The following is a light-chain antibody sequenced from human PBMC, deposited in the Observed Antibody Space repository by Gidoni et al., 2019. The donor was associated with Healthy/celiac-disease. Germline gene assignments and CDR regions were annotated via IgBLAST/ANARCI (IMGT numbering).Light chain of an antibody. J-gene: IGKJ3*01. CDR2: DAS. Sequence: QLTQPPSSLSASVGDRATITCRASQSISSYLNWYQQKPGKAPKLLIYDASSLQSGVPSRFSGSGSGTDFTLTISSLQPEDFATYYCQQSYSTPRLTFGPGTKVDIK. CDR3: QQSYSTPRLT. CDR1: QSISSY. V-gene: IGKV1-39*01.